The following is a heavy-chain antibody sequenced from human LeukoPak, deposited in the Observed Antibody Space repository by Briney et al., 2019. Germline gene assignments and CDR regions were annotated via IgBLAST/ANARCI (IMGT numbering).Heavy chain of an antibody. CDR2: INPDTGDT. Sequence: ASVKVSCKASGYTFTGYYIHWVRQAPGQGLECMGWINPDTGDTHSAQKLQGRGTMTRDTSISTAYMELSRLRSDDTAVYYCATYDSSGYYLDYWGQGTLVTVSS. CDR1: GYTFTGYY. D-gene: IGHD3-22*01. CDR3: ATYDSSGYYLDY. V-gene: IGHV1-2*02. J-gene: IGHJ4*02.